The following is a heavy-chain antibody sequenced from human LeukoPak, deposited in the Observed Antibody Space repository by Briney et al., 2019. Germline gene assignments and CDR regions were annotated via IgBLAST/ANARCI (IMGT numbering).Heavy chain of an antibody. V-gene: IGHV4-31*11. Sequence: SETLSLTCAVYGGSFSGYYWSWIRQHPGKGLEWIGYIYYSGSTYYNPSLKSRVTISVDTSKNRFSLKLSSVTAADTAVYYCARDSLTSRYYYGMDVWGQGTTVTVSS. CDR2: IYYSGST. CDR3: ARDSLTSRYYYGMDV. J-gene: IGHJ6*02. CDR1: GGSFSGYY. D-gene: IGHD3-3*01.